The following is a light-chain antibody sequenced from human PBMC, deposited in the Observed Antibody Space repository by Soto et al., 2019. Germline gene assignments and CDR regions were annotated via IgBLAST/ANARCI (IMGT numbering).Light chain of an antibody. CDR3: QQRSNWIT. J-gene: IGKJ5*01. CDR2: DAS. CDR1: QSVSRY. V-gene: IGKV3-11*01. Sequence: EIVLRQYPPTLALSAGGRATLSCRASQSVSRYLAWYQQKAGQAPRLLIYDASYRATGIPARFSGSWSGTDFTLTISSLESEDFAVYYCQQRSNWITFGQGTRLEIK.